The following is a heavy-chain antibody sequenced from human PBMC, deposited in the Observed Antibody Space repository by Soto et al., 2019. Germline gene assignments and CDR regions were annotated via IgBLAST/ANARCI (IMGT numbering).Heavy chain of an antibody. V-gene: IGHV3-20*04. D-gene: IGHD6-13*01. CDR2: INWSGSST. CDR1: GFTFEDHG. Sequence: EVQLVESGGGVVRPGGSLRLSCAASGFTFEDHGMTWVRQVPGKGLEWVAEINWSGSSTSYADSVKGRFTISRDNAKNSLYLHMNSLRAEDTAVYFCARDGGVAVAVDASDIWGQGTMVTVSS. CDR3: ARDGGVAVAVDASDI. J-gene: IGHJ3*02.